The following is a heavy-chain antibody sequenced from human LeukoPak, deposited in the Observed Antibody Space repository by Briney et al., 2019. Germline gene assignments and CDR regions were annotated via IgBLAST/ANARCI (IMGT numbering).Heavy chain of an antibody. V-gene: IGHV4-34*01. CDR3: ARGGVLRFLAGYFPPNWFDP. Sequence: SETLSLTCAVYGGSFSGYYWSWIRQPPGKGLGWIGEINHSGSTNYNTSLKSRVTISVDTSKNQFSLQVSSVTAGDPAVYYCARGGVLRFLAGYFPPNWFDPWGQGTLVTVCS. J-gene: IGHJ5*02. CDR2: INHSGST. D-gene: IGHD3-3*01. CDR1: GGSFSGYY.